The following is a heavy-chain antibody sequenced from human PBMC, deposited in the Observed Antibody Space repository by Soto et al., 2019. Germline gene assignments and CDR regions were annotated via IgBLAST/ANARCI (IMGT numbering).Heavy chain of an antibody. D-gene: IGHD6-19*01. V-gene: IGHV4-39*01. CDR1: GESISRAKYY. J-gene: IGHJ4*02. CDR3: ARPGSVSGWLYFDS. CDR2: ISYSGST. Sequence: SETLSLTCTVSGESISRAKYYWGWIRQPPGKGLEWIGSISYSGSTYYNPSLKSRVTISVEMSKNQLSLQLSSVTAADTALYYCARPGSVSGWLYFDSWGQGTLVTVS.